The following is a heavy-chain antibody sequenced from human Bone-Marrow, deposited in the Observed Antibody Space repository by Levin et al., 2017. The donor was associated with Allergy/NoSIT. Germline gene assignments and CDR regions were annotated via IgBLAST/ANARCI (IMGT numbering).Heavy chain of an antibody. CDR1: GYTFTGYY. V-gene: IGHV1-2*02. Sequence: ASVKVSCKASGYTFTGYYMHWVRQAPGQGLEWMGWINPNSGGTNYAQKFQGRVTMTRDTSISTAYMELSRLRSDDTAVYYCARDGAVVAATFTNWFDPWGQGTLVTVSS. J-gene: IGHJ5*02. CDR3: ARDGAVVAATFTNWFDP. CDR2: INPNSGGT. D-gene: IGHD2-15*01.